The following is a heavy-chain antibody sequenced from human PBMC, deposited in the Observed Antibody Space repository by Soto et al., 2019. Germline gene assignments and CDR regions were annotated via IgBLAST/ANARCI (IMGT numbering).Heavy chain of an antibody. Sequence: EVQLLESGGGLVQPGGSLRLSCAASGLTFSGYGMSWVRQAPGTGLEWVSAISGSGSTTYYADSVKGRFTISRDDSKSILFLQMNSLRAEDRAVYYCVTRSRGLQSSPPRLDSWGQGTLVTVSS. CDR3: VTRSRGLQSSPPRLDS. V-gene: IGHV3-23*01. CDR1: GLTFSGYG. D-gene: IGHD4-4*01. CDR2: ISGSGSTT. J-gene: IGHJ4*02.